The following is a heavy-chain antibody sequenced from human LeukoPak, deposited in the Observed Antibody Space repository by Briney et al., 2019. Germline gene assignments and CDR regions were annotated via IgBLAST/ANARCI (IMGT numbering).Heavy chain of an antibody. CDR3: TTESIAAVN. CDR2: IKSKTDGGTT. D-gene: IGHD6-13*01. V-gene: IGHV3-15*01. J-gene: IGHJ4*02. Sequence: GGSLRLSCAASGFTFSNDWMSWVRQAPGKGMEWVGRIKSKTDGGTTDYAATGKGRFTRSREETKKKLYLQMNSLKTEDTAVYYCTTESIAAVNWGQGTLVTVSS. CDR1: GFTFSNDW.